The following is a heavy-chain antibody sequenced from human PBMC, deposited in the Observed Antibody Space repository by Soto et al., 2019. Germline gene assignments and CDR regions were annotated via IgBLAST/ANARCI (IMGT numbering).Heavy chain of an antibody. Sequence: QVQLQESGPGLVKPSQTLSLTCTVSGGSISSGGYYWSWIRQHPGKGLEWIGYIYYSGSTYYNPSLKSRVTISVDASKNQFSLKLSAVTAADTAVYYCAGALRTCYPETYDTFDLWCQGTMDTDSS. D-gene: IGHD3-9*01. J-gene: IGHJ3*01. CDR3: AGALRTCYPETYDTFDL. CDR2: IYYSGST. V-gene: IGHV4-31*03. CDR1: GGSISSGGYY.